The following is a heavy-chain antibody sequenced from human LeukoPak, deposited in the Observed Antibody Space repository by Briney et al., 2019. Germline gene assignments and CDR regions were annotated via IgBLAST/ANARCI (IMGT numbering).Heavy chain of an antibody. D-gene: IGHD5-24*01. CDR2: ISSSSSYI. CDR1: GFTFSSYS. J-gene: IGHJ4*02. Sequence: PGGSLRLSCAASGFTFSSYSMNWVRQAPGKGLEWVSSISSSSSYIYYADSVKGRFTISRDNAKNTLCLQMNSLRAEDTAVYYCAKGDGLLDYWGQGTLVTVSS. CDR3: AKGDGLLDY. V-gene: IGHV3-21*04.